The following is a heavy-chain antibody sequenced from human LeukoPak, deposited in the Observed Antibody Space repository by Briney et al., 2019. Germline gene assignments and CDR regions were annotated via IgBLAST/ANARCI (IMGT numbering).Heavy chain of an antibody. Sequence: ASVKVSCKASGGTFSSYAISWVRQAPGQGLEWMGRIIPILGIANYAQKFQGRVTITADKFTSTAYMELSSLRSEDTAVYYCAREAHDYGDLYYFDYWGQGTLVTVSS. V-gene: IGHV1-69*04. D-gene: IGHD4-17*01. J-gene: IGHJ4*02. CDR1: GGTFSSYA. CDR2: IIPILGIA. CDR3: AREAHDYGDLYYFDY.